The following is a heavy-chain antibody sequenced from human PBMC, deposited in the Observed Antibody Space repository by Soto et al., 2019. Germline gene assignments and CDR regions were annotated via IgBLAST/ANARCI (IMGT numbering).Heavy chain of an antibody. J-gene: IGHJ4*02. V-gene: IGHV3-33*01. CDR3: ARGVSGSYDY. CDR2: IWYDGSNK. CDR1: GFTFSSYG. Sequence: QVQLVESGGGVVQPGRSLRLACAASGFTFSSYGMHWVRQAPGKGLEWVAVIWYDGSNKYYADSVKGRFTVSRDNSKSTLYLQMNSLRVEDRAVYYCARGVSGSYDYWGQGTLVTVCS. D-gene: IGHD1-26*01.